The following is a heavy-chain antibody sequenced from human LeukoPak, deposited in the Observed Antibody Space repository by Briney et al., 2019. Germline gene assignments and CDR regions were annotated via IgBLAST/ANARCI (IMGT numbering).Heavy chain of an antibody. V-gene: IGHV4-34*01. CDR2: INHSGSI. CDR3: ARRMGRRFGERYYYYHYMDV. D-gene: IGHD3-10*01. Sequence: PSETLSLTCAVFGGSFSGYYWIWIRQPPGKGLEWIGEINHSGSINYNSSLKSRVTISVDTSKNQFSLKVSSVTAADTAVYYCARRMGRRFGERYYYYHYMDVRGKGTTVTISS. J-gene: IGHJ6*03. CDR1: GGSFSGYY.